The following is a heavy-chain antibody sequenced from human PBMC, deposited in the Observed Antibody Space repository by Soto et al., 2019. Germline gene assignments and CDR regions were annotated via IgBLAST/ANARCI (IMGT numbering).Heavy chain of an antibody. V-gene: IGHV4-30-2*06. D-gene: IGHD3-22*01. Sequence: PSDSLAISCAGSGGEGSSAGYSWSWIRQSPGKGLEWIGYIYHSGSTYYNPSLKSRVTISLDRSNNHFSLKLSSVTAADTAVYYCARVPIYYDSSGYYHYGTFDIWGQGTMVTVSS. CDR3: ARVPIYYDSSGYYHYGTFDI. CDR1: GGEGSSAGYS. CDR2: IYHSGST. J-gene: IGHJ3*02.